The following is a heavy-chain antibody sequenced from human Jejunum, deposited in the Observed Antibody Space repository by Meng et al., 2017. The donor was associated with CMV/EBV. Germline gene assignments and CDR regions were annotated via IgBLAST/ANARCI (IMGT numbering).Heavy chain of an antibody. D-gene: IGHD4-11*01. CDR2: IRGKAHSYAT. CDR1: GFTFSGSA. Sequence: GFTFSGSAVHWVRQASGKGLEWVGRIRGKAHSYATAYAASVKGRFTISRDDSKNTAYLQMNSLKTEDTAVYYCTRADSSNYGSLFDYWGQGTLVTVS. CDR3: TRADSSNYGSLFDY. J-gene: IGHJ4*02. V-gene: IGHV3-73*01.